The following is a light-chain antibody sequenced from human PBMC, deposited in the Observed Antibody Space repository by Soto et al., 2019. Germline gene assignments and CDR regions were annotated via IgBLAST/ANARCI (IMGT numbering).Light chain of an antibody. CDR3: QQRGACPRT. V-gene: IGKV3-11*01. CDR1: QSVGSF. CDR2: DAS. Sequence: EIVLTQAPASLSLSPGERATLSCRASQSVGSFLAWYRQRPGQAPRLLIYDASNRASGIPARFSGSGSGTVFQLTISSPEPEDWANYYCQQRGACPRTFGQGTKLEIK. J-gene: IGKJ2*01.